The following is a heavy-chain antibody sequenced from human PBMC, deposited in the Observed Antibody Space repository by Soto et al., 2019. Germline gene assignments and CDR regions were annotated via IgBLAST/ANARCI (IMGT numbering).Heavy chain of an antibody. CDR2: IYYSGST. CDR1: GGSISSINW. J-gene: IGHJ5*02. CDR3: ARSSGASATYWFDA. Sequence: SETLSLTCGVSGGSISSINWWSWVRQTPGKGLEWIGEIYYSGSTNYNPSLTSRVTMSMDKSKNQFFLNLTSVTAADTAVYYCARSSGASATYWFDAWGQGTLVTVSS. D-gene: IGHD3-10*01. V-gene: IGHV4-4*02.